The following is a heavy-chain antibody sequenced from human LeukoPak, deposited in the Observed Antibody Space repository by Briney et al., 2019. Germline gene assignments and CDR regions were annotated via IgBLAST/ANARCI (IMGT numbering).Heavy chain of an antibody. J-gene: IGHJ6*02. CDR3: ARVGYQLLTYYYGMDV. D-gene: IGHD2-2*01. V-gene: IGHV3-21*01. CDR1: GFTFSSFS. CDR2: TSSSSAYT. Sequence: PGGSLRLSCAASGFTFSSFSMIWVRQAPGKGLEWVSSTSSSSAYTFYAESGKGRFTISRDNAKNSLYLQMNSLRAEDTAVYYCARVGYQLLTYYYGMDVWGQGTTVTVSS.